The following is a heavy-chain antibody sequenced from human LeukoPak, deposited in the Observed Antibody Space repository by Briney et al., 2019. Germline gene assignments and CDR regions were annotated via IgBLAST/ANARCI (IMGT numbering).Heavy chain of an antibody. CDR2: IHAGRGDT. V-gene: IGHV1-2*02. Sequence: GASVKVSCKASGFTFTGHYMHWVRQAPGQGLEWMGWIHAGRGDTNYAQKLQGRFTMTRDTSINTLFMGLSSLRSDDMAVYYCARDENWGPDYWGQGTLVTVSS. CDR1: GFTFTGHY. J-gene: IGHJ4*02. D-gene: IGHD7-27*01. CDR3: ARDENWGPDY.